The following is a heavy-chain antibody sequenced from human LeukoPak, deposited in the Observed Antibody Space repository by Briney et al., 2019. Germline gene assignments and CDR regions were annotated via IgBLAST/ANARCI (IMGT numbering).Heavy chain of an antibody. V-gene: IGHV1-24*01. CDR2: FDPEDGET. D-gene: IGHD3-10*01. J-gene: IGHJ5*02. Sequence: ASVRVSCQVSGYTLTELSMHRVRQAPGKGLEWMGGFDPEDGETIYAQKFQGRVTMTEDTSTDTAYMELSSLRSEDTAVYYCATVPRSPIWFGEPAFDPWGQGTLVTVSS. CDR1: GYTLTELS. CDR3: ATVPRSPIWFGEPAFDP.